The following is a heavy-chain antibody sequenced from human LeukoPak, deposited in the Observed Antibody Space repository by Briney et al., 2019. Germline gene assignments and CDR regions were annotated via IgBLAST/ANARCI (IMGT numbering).Heavy chain of an antibody. V-gene: IGHV3-21*06. CDR3: ARDYDYAFDY. J-gene: IGHJ4*02. CDR2: ISSSSYYI. D-gene: IGHD3-16*01. CDR1: GFTFSSYS. Sequence: GGSLRLSCAASGFTFSSYSMNWVRQAPGKGLEWVSSISSSSYYIYYADSVKGRFTTSRDNAKNSLYLQMNGLRAEDTAVYYCARDYDYAFDYWGQGTLVTVSS.